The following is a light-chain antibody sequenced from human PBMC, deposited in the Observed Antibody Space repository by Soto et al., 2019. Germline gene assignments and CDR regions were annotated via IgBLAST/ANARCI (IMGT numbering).Light chain of an antibody. CDR2: DVS. V-gene: IGLV2-14*01. CDR3: SSYTSSSTLV. Sequence: QSVLTQPASVSGSPGQSITISCTGTSSDVGGYNYVSWYQQHPGKAPKLMIYDVSNRPAGVSNRFSGSKSGNTASLTISGLQGEDEADYYCSSYTSSSTLVFGTGTKRTVL. CDR1: SSDVGGYNY. J-gene: IGLJ1*01.